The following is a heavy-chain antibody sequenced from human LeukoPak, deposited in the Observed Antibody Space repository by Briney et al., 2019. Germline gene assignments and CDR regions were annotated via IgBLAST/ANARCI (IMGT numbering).Heavy chain of an antibody. CDR2: IRNKANSYET. D-gene: IGHD3-22*01. CDR3: ARARLSDNSGHSGIHS. CDR1: GFTFSDSA. Sequence: GGSLRLSCAASGFTFSDSAIHSVRQPSGKGLEWVGRIRNKANSYETASSASVTGRFRISRDDSKNTAYLQMNSLKTEDTAVYYCARARLSDNSGHSGIHSWGQGTLVTVSS. V-gene: IGHV3-73*01. J-gene: IGHJ5*02.